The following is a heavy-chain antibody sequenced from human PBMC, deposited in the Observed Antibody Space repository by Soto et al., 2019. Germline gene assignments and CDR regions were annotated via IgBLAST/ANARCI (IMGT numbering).Heavy chain of an antibody. CDR3: ARTKGGRYDILTGRDYYYMDV. CDR1: GGVTSSLY. CDR2: IYNRGST. D-gene: IGHD3-9*01. Sequence: ETLSLPCTVSGGVTSSLYCSWVRQPPGKGLEGIGYIYNRGSTNYNPSLKSRVTISVDTSKNQFSLKLSSVTAADTAVYYCARTKGGRYDILTGRDYYYMDVWGKGTTVTVSS. V-gene: IGHV4-59*01. J-gene: IGHJ6*03.